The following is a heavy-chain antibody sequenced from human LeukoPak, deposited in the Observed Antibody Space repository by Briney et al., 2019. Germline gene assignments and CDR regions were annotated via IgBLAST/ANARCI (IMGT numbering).Heavy chain of an antibody. V-gene: IGHV4-59*08. CDR2: IYHTGST. Sequence: SETLSLTCTVSGGSIRSFFWSWLRQPPGKPLEWLGHIYHTGSTNYNPSFKSRLTISVDMSKNLFSLKLSSVTAADTAAYYCARGPGSYSKEAFDMWGQGTMVTVSS. CDR3: ARGPGSYSKEAFDM. D-gene: IGHD3-10*01. CDR1: GGSIRSFF. J-gene: IGHJ3*02.